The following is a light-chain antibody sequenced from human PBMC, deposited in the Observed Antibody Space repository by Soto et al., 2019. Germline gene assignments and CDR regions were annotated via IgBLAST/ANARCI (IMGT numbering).Light chain of an antibody. CDR2: NNI. Sequence: QSVLTQPPSASGTPGQRVTISCSGSSSNIGGNTVRWYQHLPGTAPRLLIYNNIQRPSEVPVRFSGSKSGTSASLAISGLRSEDEVVYYCAVWDDSLDGHAVFGGVTQLAVL. J-gene: IGLJ7*01. V-gene: IGLV1-44*01. CDR3: AVWDDSLDGHAV. CDR1: SSNIGGNT.